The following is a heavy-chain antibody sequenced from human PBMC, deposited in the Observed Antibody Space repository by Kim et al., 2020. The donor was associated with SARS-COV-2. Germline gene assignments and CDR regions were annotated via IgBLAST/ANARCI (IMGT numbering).Heavy chain of an antibody. CDR2: IIPIFGTA. D-gene: IGHD2-21*02. CDR3: ARGRPPPRMAYCGGDCFTYYFDY. Sequence: SVKVSCKASGGTFSSYAISWVRQAPGQGLEWMGGIIPIFGTANYAQKFQGRVTITADESTSTAYMELSSLRSEDTAVYYCARGRPPPRMAYCGGDCFTYYFDYWGQGTLVTVSS. V-gene: IGHV1-69*13. CDR1: GGTFSSYA. J-gene: IGHJ4*02.